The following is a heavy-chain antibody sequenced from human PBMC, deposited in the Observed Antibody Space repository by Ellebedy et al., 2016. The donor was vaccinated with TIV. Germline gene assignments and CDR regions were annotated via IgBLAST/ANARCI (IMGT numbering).Heavy chain of an antibody. Sequence: MPSETLSLTCTVSGGSMSSSTYYWGWIRQPPGKGLEYIGSVYYSGSTDYNPSLKRRVTISVDMSKNQFSLKLHSVTAADTAVYYCARAVGGYDPFDSWGQGTLVIVSS. D-gene: IGHD5-12*01. CDR2: VYYSGST. V-gene: IGHV4-39*07. CDR1: GGSMSSSTYY. CDR3: ARAVGGYDPFDS. J-gene: IGHJ4*02.